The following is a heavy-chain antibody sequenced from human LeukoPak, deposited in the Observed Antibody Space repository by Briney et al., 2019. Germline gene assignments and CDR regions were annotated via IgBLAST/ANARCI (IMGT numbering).Heavy chain of an antibody. CDR2: ISGSGGST. V-gene: IGHV3-23*01. Sequence: GGSLRLSCAASGFTFSSYAMSWVRRAPGKGLEWVSAISGSGGSTYYADSVKGRFTISRDNSKNTLYLQMNSLRAEDTAVYYCASSKGVAGFGDYYYGMDVWGQGTTVTVSS. D-gene: IGHD6-19*01. CDR1: GFTFSSYA. CDR3: ASSKGVAGFGDYYYGMDV. J-gene: IGHJ6*02.